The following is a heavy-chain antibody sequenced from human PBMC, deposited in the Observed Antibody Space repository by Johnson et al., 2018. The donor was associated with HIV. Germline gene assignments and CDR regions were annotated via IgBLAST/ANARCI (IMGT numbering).Heavy chain of an antibody. V-gene: IGHV3-66*01. CDR2: IYSGGSSI. J-gene: IGHJ3*02. Sequence: VQLVESGGGLVQPGGSLRLSCVGSSNYKSWVRQAPGKGLEWVSVIYSGGSSIKYADSVKGRFTISRDNSKNTLYLQMNSLRAEDTAVDYCANGDIRYCSSTSCHDGAFDIWGQGTTVTVSS. CDR1: SSNY. CDR3: ANGDIRYCSSTSCHDGAFDI. D-gene: IGHD2-2*01.